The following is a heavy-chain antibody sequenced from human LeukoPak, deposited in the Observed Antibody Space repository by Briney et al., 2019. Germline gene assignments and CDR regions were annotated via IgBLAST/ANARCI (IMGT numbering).Heavy chain of an antibody. CDR2: IILIFGRA. Sequence: GASVKVSCKASGGSFSSYAISWVRQAPGQGLEWVGGIILIFGRANYAQKFQGRVTITADEDKSTAYMELSSLRSEATAVYYCAGDPAGCSGGSCPNYYFDYWGQGTLVTVSS. CDR3: AGDPAGCSGGSCPNYYFDY. J-gene: IGHJ4*02. V-gene: IGHV1-69*13. CDR1: GGSFSSYA. D-gene: IGHD2-15*01.